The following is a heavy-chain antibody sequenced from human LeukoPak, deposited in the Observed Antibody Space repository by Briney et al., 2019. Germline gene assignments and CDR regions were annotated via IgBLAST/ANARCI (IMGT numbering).Heavy chain of an antibody. CDR2: ISKSGSTI. CDR3: ARGPGNRGYFDY. J-gene: IGHJ4*02. CDR1: GFSFSFSDPY. V-gene: IGHV3-11*01. D-gene: IGHD1-14*01. Sequence: GGSLRLSCTASGFSFSFSDPYLIWIRQAPGKGLEWVSYISKSGSTIYYPDSVKGRFTISRDNAKNSVYLQMNSLRAEDTAVYYCARGPGNRGYFDYWGQGTLVTVSS.